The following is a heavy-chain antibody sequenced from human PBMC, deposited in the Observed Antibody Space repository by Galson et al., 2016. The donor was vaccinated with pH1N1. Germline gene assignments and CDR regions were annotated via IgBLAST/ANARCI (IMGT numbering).Heavy chain of an antibody. CDR1: GYRFTSYW. Sequence: QSGAEVKKPGESLKISCKASGYRFTSYWIAWVRQVPGKGLEWVGVVNPGGSTIRYSPPFQGQVTISSDKSISTAYLQWISLRASDTAMYYCARQYDFGDYRGNAFDIWGQGTVVIVSS. V-gene: IGHV5-51*03. CDR3: ARQYDFGDYRGNAFDI. D-gene: IGHD4-17*01. CDR2: VNPGGSTI. J-gene: IGHJ3*02.